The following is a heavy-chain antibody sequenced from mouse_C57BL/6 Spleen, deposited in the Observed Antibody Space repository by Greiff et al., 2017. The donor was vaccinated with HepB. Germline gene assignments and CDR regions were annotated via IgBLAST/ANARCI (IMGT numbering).Heavy chain of an antibody. D-gene: IGHD1-1*01. CDR2: INPYNGGT. Sequence: VHVKQSGPVLVKPGASVKMSCKASGYTFTDYYMNWVKQSHGKSLEWIGVINPYNGGTSYNQKFKGKATLTVDKSSSTAYMELNSLTSEDSAVYYCARRGSSFYAMDYWGQGTSVTVSS. CDR3: ARRGSSFYAMDY. CDR1: GYTFTDYY. J-gene: IGHJ4*01. V-gene: IGHV1-19*01.